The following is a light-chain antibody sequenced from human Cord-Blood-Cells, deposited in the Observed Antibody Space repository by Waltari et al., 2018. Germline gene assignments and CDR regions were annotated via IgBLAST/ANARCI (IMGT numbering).Light chain of an antibody. J-gene: IGKJ5*01. V-gene: IGKV2-28*01. CDR3: MQALQTPQIT. CDR2: LGS. Sequence: DIVMTQSPLSLPVTPGEQASISCRFSQSLLHSNGYNYLDWYLQKPGQSPQLLIYLGSNRASGVPDRFSGSGSGTDFTLKISRVEAEDVGVYYCMQALQTPQITFGQGTRLEIK. CDR1: QSLLHSNGYNY.